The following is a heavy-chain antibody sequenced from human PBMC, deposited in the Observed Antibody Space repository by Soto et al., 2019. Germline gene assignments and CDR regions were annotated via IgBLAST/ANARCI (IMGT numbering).Heavy chain of an antibody. D-gene: IGHD3-16*01. CDR1: GYSFTSYD. CDR3: AREARGYVWGSYPAHTYYFDY. V-gene: IGHV1-8*01. CDR2: MNAKSGRT. J-gene: IGHJ4*02. Sequence: ASVKVSCKASGYSFTSYDIEWVRQAAGQGFQWMGYMNAKSGRTGYAQKFQGRVTMTRDTSTSTVYMELSSLRSEDTAVYYCAREARGYVWGSYPAHTYYFDYWGQGTLVTVSS.